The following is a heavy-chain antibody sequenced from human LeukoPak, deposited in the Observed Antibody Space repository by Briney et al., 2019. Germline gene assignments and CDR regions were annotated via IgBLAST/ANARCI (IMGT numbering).Heavy chain of an antibody. CDR2: IKSKTDGGTT. Sequence: KPGGSLRLSCAGSRFTFSNYTMNWVRQAPGKGLEWVGRIKSKTDGGTTDYAAPVKGRFTISRDDSKNTLYLQMNSLKTEDTAVYYCTTAVLEWYSSGPLDYWGQGTLVTVSS. CDR3: TTAVLEWYSSGPLDY. J-gene: IGHJ4*02. V-gene: IGHV3-15*01. D-gene: IGHD6-19*01. CDR1: RFTFSNYT.